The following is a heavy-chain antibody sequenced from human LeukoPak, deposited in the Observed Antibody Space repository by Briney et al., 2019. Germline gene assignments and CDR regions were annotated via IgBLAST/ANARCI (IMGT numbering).Heavy chain of an antibody. CDR1: GFTFSSYG. V-gene: IGHV3-30*18. Sequence: GGSLRLSCAASGFTFSSYGMHWVRQAPGKGLEWVAVIPYDGRNKYYADSVKGRFTISRDNSKNTLYLQMNSLRTEDTAVYYCAKDLRPDYYYGMDVWGQGTTVTVSS. CDR2: IPYDGRNK. CDR3: AKDLRPDYYYGMDV. J-gene: IGHJ6*02.